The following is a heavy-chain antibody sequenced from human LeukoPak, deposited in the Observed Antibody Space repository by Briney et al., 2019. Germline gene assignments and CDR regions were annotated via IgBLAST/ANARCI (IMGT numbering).Heavy chain of an antibody. Sequence: GGSLRLSCAASGFTFSSYEMNWVRQAPGKGLEWVSYISSSGSTIYYADSVKGRFTISRDNAKNSLYLQMNSLRAEDTAVDYCGRSQGYYDSSGYYIRGGEGTLVTVSS. V-gene: IGHV3-48*03. D-gene: IGHD3-22*01. CDR2: ISSSGSTI. CDR3: GRSQGYYDSSGYYIR. CDR1: GFTFSSYE. J-gene: IGHJ4*02.